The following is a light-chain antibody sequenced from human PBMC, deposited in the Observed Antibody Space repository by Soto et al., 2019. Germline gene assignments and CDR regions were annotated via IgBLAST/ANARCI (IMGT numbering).Light chain of an antibody. CDR2: AAS. V-gene: IGKV1-39*01. CDR1: QSISIY. J-gene: IGKJ2*01. CDR3: QQSYSIPYT. Sequence: DIQMTQSPSSLSASVGDRVTITCRASQSISIYLNWYQQKPGKAPKLLIYAASSLQSGVPSRFSGSGSGTDFPLTISSLQPEDFATYYCQQSYSIPYTFGQGTKLEIK.